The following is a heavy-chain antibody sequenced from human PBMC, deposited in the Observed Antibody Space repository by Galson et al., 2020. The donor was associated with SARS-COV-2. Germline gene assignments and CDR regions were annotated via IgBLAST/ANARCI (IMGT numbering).Heavy chain of an antibody. Sequence: GGSLRLSCTASGFTFGAHAMTWFRQGPGKGLEWVGFIRSKTYGETTEYAASVEGRFTISRDDSKSIAYLQVNSLKTEDTAVYYCTRGVTRVVTTFDYWGQGTLVNVSS. V-gene: IGHV3-49*03. J-gene: IGHJ4*02. CDR1: GFTFGAHA. CDR3: TRGVTRVVTTFDY. D-gene: IGHD1-1*01. CDR2: IRSKTYGETT.